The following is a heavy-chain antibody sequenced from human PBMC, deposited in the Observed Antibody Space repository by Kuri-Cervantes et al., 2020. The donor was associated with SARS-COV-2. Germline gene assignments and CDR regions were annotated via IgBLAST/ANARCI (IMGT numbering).Heavy chain of an antibody. CDR1: GFTFSSYW. CDR2: INSDGSST. Sequence: GGSLRLSCAASGFTFSSYWMHWVRQAPGKGLVWVSRINSDGSSTSYADSVKGRFTISRDNAKNTLYLQMNSLRAEDTAVYYCARCGYSGNGPFDPWGQGTQVTVSS. CDR3: ARCGYSGNGPFDP. J-gene: IGHJ5*02. V-gene: IGHV3-74*01. D-gene: IGHD5-12*01.